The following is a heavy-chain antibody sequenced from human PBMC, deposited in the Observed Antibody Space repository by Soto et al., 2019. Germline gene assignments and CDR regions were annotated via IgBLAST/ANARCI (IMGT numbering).Heavy chain of an antibody. V-gene: IGHV3-30*18. D-gene: IGHD3-3*01. Sequence: QVQLVESGGGVVQPGRSLRLSCAASGFTFSSHGMHWVRQAPGKGLEGVAVISSDERNKYYGDSVKGRFTISRDNSKNTLYLHMKSLRMADTAVYYCAKDQNVLRFLEWLTALDYWGQGTLVTVSS. CDR2: ISSDERNK. CDR1: GFTFSSHG. CDR3: AKDQNVLRFLEWLTALDY. J-gene: IGHJ4*02.